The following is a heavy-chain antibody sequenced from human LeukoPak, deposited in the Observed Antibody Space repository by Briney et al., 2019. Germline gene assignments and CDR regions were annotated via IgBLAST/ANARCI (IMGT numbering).Heavy chain of an antibody. J-gene: IGHJ4*02. D-gene: IGHD1-26*01. CDR1: GYTFTSYD. CDR2: MNPNSGNT. CDR3: ARALYKVGATDY. Sequence: ASVKVSCKASGYTFTSYDINWVRQATGQGLEWMGWMNPNSGNTNYAQKLQGRVTMTTDTSTSTAYMELRSLRSDDTAVYYCARALYKVGATDYWGQGTLVTVSS. V-gene: IGHV1-18*01.